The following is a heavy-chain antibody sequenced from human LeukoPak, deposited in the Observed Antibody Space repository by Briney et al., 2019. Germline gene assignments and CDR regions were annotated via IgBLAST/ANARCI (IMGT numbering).Heavy chain of an antibody. CDR2: ITSSGTYI. CDR3: ARDGSNYGPPLDY. D-gene: IGHD4-11*01. Sequence: GGSLRLSCAASEFTFSPYGMNWVRQAPGKAMEWVSSITSSGTYIFYADSVKGRFTISRDNAKNSLYLQMDSLRAEDTAVYYCARDGSNYGPPLDYWGQGTLVTVSS. J-gene: IGHJ4*02. CDR1: EFTFSPYG. V-gene: IGHV3-21*01.